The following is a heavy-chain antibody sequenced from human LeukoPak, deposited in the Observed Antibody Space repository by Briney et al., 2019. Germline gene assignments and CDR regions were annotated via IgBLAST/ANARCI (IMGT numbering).Heavy chain of an antibody. Sequence: ASVKVSCKASGYTFTRYYMHWVRQAPGQGLEWMGMINPSGGSTSSAQKFQGRVIMTCDTSTSTFYMDLSSLTSDDTAVYFCARDHYYDPNGHYFDYWGQGTLVTVSS. CDR1: GYTFTRYY. D-gene: IGHD3-22*01. CDR3: ARDHYYDPNGHYFDY. J-gene: IGHJ4*02. V-gene: IGHV1-46*01. CDR2: INPSGGST.